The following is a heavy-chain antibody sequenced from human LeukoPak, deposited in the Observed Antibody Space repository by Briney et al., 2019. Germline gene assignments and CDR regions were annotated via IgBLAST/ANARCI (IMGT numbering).Heavy chain of an antibody. CDR1: GYTFTSYG. CDR3: ARGLDSSGWYVGDY. V-gene: IGHV1-18*01. CDR2: ISAYSGNT. D-gene: IGHD6-19*01. J-gene: IGHJ4*02. Sequence: ASVKVSCKASGYTFTSYGISWVRQAPGQGLEWMGWISAYSGNTNYAQKFQDRVTMTTDTSTSTAYMELRSLRSDDTAVYYCARGLDSSGWYVGDYWGQGTLVTVSS.